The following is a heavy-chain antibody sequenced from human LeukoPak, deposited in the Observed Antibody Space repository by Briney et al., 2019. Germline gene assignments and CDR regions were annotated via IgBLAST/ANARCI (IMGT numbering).Heavy chain of an antibody. CDR2: INPNDGST. CDR3: ARARGYSGYNPIDY. J-gene: IGHJ4*02. D-gene: IGHD5-12*01. CDR1: GYTFTSYF. Sequence: GASVKVSCKASGYTFTSYFMHWVRQAPGQGLEWMGTINPNDGSTNYAQNFQGRVTMTRDTSTNTFYMELSGLRSEDTALYFCARARGYSGYNPIDYWGQGTLVTVS. V-gene: IGHV1-46*01.